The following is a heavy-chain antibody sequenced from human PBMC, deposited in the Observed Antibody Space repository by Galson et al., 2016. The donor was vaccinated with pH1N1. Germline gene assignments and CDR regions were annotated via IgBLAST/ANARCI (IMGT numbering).Heavy chain of an antibody. D-gene: IGHD2-21*02. V-gene: IGHV5-51*01. CDR3: ARLAHCSGDCYSMGPWGYFDF. CDR1: GGTFIRHW. J-gene: IGHJ4*03. Sequence: QSGAEVKKPGESLKISCKGSGGTFIRHWIAWVRQKPGNGLEWMGIIYPGDSDPRYSPSFEGQVTISADKSSSTSYLRWSSLKASDTAMYYCARLAHCSGDCYSMGPWGYFDFWGQGTLVTVSS. CDR2: IYPGDSDP.